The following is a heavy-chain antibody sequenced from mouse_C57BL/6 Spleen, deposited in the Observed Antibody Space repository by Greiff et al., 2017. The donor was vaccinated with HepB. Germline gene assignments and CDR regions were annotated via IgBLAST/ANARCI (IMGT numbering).Heavy chain of an antibody. D-gene: IGHD1-1*01. CDR1: GFNIKDYY. V-gene: IGHV14-2*01. J-gene: IGHJ4*01. CDR3: ARGGSSPMDY. CDR2: IDPEDGET. Sequence: EVQLQQSGAELVKPGASVKLSCTASGFNIKDYYMHWVKQRTEQGLEWIGRIDPEDGETKYAPTFQGKATITADTSSNTAYLQLSSLTSEDTAVYYCARGGSSPMDYWGQGTSVTVSS.